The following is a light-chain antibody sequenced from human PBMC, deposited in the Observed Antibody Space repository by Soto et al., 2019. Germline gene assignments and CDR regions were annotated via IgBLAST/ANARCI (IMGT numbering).Light chain of an antibody. CDR1: QSVSDW. J-gene: IGKJ1*01. Sequence: DIQMTQSPSTLSASVGDRVTIVCRASQSVSDWLAGYQQRPGKAPKVLIYGASSLESGVPSRFSGSGSGTEFTLTISSLQPDDFATYYCQQYNSYPWTFGQGTKVEIK. CDR3: QQYNSYPWT. CDR2: GAS. V-gene: IGKV1-5*02.